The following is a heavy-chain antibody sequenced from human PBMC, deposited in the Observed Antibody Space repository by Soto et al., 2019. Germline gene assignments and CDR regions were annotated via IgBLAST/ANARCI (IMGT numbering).Heavy chain of an antibody. Sequence: SETLSLTCTVSGGSISSSSYYWGWIRQPPGKGLEWIGSIYYSGSTYYNPSLKSRVTISVDTSKNQFSLKLSSVTAADTAVYYCARHRRRLRFLERLLYEWFDPWGQGTLVTVSS. V-gene: IGHV4-39*01. D-gene: IGHD3-3*01. CDR1: GGSISSSSYY. J-gene: IGHJ5*02. CDR3: ARHRRRLRFLERLLYEWFDP. CDR2: IYYSGST.